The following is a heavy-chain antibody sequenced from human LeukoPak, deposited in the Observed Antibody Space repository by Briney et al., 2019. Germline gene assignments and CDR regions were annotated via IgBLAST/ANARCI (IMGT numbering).Heavy chain of an antibody. CDR2: INHSGST. CDR1: GGSFSGYY. Sequence: WETLSLTCAVYGGSFSGYYWSWIRQPPGKGLEWIGEINHSGSTNYNPSLKSRVTISVDTSKNQFSLKLSSVTAADTAVYYCARGDSSGWYSSALNYYYGMDVWGQGTTVTVSS. V-gene: IGHV4-34*01. J-gene: IGHJ6*02. CDR3: ARGDSSGWYSSALNYYYGMDV. D-gene: IGHD6-19*01.